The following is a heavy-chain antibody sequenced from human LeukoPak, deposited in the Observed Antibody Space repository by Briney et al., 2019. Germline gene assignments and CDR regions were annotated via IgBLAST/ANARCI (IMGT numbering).Heavy chain of an antibody. CDR2: ITRNGGTL. V-gene: IGHV3-9*01. J-gene: IGHJ4*02. CDR3: ALNVVVTVADTLDY. Sequence: PGGSLRLSCAAAGVTFHEYDFHWVPQTPGRGLEWVSGITRNGGTLGYADSVKGRFTISRDNAKNSLYLHMNSLRPDDTALYYCALNVVVTVADTLDYWGQGTLVTVSS. CDR1: GVTFHEYD. D-gene: IGHD4-11*01.